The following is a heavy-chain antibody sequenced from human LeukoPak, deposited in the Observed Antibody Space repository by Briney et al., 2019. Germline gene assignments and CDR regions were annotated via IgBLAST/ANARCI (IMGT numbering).Heavy chain of an antibody. D-gene: IGHD3-22*01. CDR2: INPSGGST. J-gene: IGHJ4*02. CDR1: GYTFTSYY. Sequence: ASVKVSCKASGYTFTSYYMHWVRQAPGQGLEWMGIINPSGGSTSYAQKFQGRVTMTRDTSTGTVYMELSSLRSEDTAVYYCARRRQKYYYDSSGFDYWGQGTLVTVSS. CDR3: ARRRQKYYYDSSGFDY. V-gene: IGHV1-46*01.